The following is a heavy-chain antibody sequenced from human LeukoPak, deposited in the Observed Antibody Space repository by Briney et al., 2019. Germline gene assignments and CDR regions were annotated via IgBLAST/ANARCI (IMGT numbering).Heavy chain of an antibody. Sequence: ASVKVSCKASGYTFTSYGISWVRQAPGQGLEWMGIINPSGGSTSYAQKFQGRVTMTRDTSTSTVYMELSSLRSEDTAVYYCARGEMATIKGSAFDIWGQGTMVTVSS. D-gene: IGHD5-24*01. J-gene: IGHJ3*02. CDR3: ARGEMATIKGSAFDI. CDR1: GYTFTSYG. CDR2: INPSGGST. V-gene: IGHV1-46*01.